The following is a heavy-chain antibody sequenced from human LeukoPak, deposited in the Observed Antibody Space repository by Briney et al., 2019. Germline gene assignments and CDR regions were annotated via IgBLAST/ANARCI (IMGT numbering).Heavy chain of an antibody. CDR2: IYYSGST. J-gene: IGHJ4*02. Sequence: SETLSLTCTVSGGSISSSSYYWGWIRQPQGKGLEWIGSIYYSGSTYYNPSLKSRVTISVDTSKNQFSLKLSSVTAADTAVYYCARDSVPADYWGQGTLVTVSS. V-gene: IGHV4-39*07. CDR1: GGSISSSSYY. CDR3: ARDSVPADY.